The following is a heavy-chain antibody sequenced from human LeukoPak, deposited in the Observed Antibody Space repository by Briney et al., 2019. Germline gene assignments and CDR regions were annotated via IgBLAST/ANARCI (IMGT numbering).Heavy chain of an antibody. Sequence: PGGSLRLSCAASGFTFDDYGMSWVRQAPGKGLEWVSGINWNGGSTGYADSVKGRFTISRDNAKNSLYLQMNSLRAEDTAIYYCARGPSVGSGWSPDYWGQGTLVTVSS. CDR3: ARGPSVGSGWSPDY. CDR1: GFTFDDYG. D-gene: IGHD6-19*01. V-gene: IGHV3-20*04. J-gene: IGHJ4*02. CDR2: INWNGGST.